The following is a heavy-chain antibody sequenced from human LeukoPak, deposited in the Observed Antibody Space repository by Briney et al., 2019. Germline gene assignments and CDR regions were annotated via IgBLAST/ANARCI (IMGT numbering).Heavy chain of an antibody. CDR2: INHSGST. Sequence: PETLSLTCAVYGGSFSGYYWSWIRQPPGKGLEWIGEINHSGSTNYNPSLKSRVTISVDTSKNQFSLKLSSVTAADTAVYYCARAPPYSSSCGFDYWGQGTLVTVSS. CDR3: ARAPPYSSSCGFDY. J-gene: IGHJ4*02. CDR1: GGSFSGYY. D-gene: IGHD6-13*01. V-gene: IGHV4-34*01.